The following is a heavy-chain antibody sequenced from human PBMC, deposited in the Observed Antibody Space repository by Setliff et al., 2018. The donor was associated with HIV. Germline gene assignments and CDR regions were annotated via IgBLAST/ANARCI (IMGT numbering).Heavy chain of an antibody. CDR3: VKNTPSIINYPYYYYMDV. V-gene: IGHV3-33*06. D-gene: IGHD1-7*01. Sequence: GGSLRLSCAASGFTFSSYGMHWVRQVPGKGLEWVAVIWYDGSKKYYADSVKGRFTISRDNSKNTLYLQMNCLRTEDAAMYYCVKNTPSIINYPYYYYMDVWGKGTTVTVSS. J-gene: IGHJ6*03. CDR1: GFTFSSYG. CDR2: IWYDGSKK.